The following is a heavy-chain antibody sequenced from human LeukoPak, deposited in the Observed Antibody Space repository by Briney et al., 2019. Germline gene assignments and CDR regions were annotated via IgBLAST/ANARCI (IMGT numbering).Heavy chain of an antibody. V-gene: IGHV3-20*01. CDR2: INWNGGST. D-gene: IGHD1-26*01. J-gene: IGHJ5*02. CDR3: AREGSGAESWFDP. Sequence: GGALRLPCAASGFTFDDYGLSWVRQPPGKGLEWGSGINWNGGSTGYADSVKGRFTISKDNAKNSLYLQMNSLRADDTALYHCAREGSGAESWFDPWGQGTLVTVSS. CDR1: GFTFDDYG.